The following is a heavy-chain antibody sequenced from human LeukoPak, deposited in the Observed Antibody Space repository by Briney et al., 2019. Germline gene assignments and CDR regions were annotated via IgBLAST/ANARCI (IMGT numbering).Heavy chain of an antibody. Sequence: SETLSLTCTVSGGSISSGGYYWIWIRPHPGKGLEWFGYIYYSGSTYYNPSLKSRVAISVDTSKNQFSLKLSSVTAADTAIYYCAGSVTSRVVLDYWGQGTLVTVSS. V-gene: IGHV4-31*03. J-gene: IGHJ4*02. D-gene: IGHD3-10*01. CDR3: AGSVTSRVVLDY. CDR1: GGSISSGGYY. CDR2: IYYSGST.